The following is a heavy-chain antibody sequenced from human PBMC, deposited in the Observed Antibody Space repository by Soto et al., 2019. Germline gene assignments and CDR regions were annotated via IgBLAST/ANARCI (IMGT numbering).Heavy chain of an antibody. J-gene: IGHJ4*02. CDR3: ARESSGNYYYDY. Sequence: PGGSLRLSCVVSGSSVSSNYMTWVRQTPGKGLEWISVVYSGGSTYYADSVKGRFTISRDNSKNTVSLQMNSLRAEDTAVYYCARESSGNYYYDYWRQGTLVTVSS. D-gene: IGHD1-26*01. CDR1: GSSVSSNY. V-gene: IGHV3-53*01. CDR2: VYSGGST.